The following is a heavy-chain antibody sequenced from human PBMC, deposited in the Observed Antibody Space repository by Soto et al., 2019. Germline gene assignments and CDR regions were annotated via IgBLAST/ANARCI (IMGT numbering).Heavy chain of an antibody. J-gene: IGHJ5*02. Sequence: HPGGSLRLSCAASEFTLSSYSMHWVRQAPGKGLEWVAVIWYDGSNKYYADSVKGRFTISRDNSKNTLYLQMNSLRAEDTAVYYCARESYYYGSGSYYMKWFDPWGQGTLVTVS. V-gene: IGHV3-33*08. CDR2: IWYDGSNK. CDR1: EFTLSSYS. CDR3: ARESYYYGSGSYYMKWFDP. D-gene: IGHD3-10*01.